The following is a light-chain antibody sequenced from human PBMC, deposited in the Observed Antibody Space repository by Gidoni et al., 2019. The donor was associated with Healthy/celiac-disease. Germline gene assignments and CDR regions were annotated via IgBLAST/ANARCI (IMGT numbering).Light chain of an antibody. CDR3: QQSYSTSALT. Sequence: DIQMTQSPSSLSASVGDRVTITCRASQSISSYLNWYQQKPGKAPKVLIYAASSLQSGLPSRFSGSGSGTDFTLTISSLQPEDFATYYCQQSYSTSALTFXGXTKVEIK. CDR1: QSISSY. V-gene: IGKV1-39*01. J-gene: IGKJ4*01. CDR2: AAS.